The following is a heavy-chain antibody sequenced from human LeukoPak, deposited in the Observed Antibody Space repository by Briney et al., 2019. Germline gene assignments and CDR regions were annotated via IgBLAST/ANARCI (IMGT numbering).Heavy chain of an antibody. CDR1: GGSISTYY. V-gene: IGHV4-59*01. D-gene: IGHD1-1*01. Sequence: PSETLSLTCTVSGGSISTYYWSWIRQPPGKGLEWIGYIHYSGSTSYNPSLKSRIAISVDTSKNQLSLILNSVTAADTAVYYCAREYSAFEIWGQGTMVTVSS. CDR2: IHYSGST. J-gene: IGHJ3*02. CDR3: AREYSAFEI.